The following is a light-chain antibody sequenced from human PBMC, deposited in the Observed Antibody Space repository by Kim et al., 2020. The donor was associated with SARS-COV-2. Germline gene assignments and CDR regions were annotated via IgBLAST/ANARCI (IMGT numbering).Light chain of an antibody. J-gene: IGLJ3*02. CDR2: QDT. Sequence: VSPGQTASITCSGDKLGDKYASWYQQQPGQSPVLVIYQDTKRPSGIPERFSGSNSGNTATLTISGTQAMDEADYYCQAWDSSTAWVFGGGTQLTVL. CDR1: KLGDKY. CDR3: QAWDSSTAWV. V-gene: IGLV3-1*01.